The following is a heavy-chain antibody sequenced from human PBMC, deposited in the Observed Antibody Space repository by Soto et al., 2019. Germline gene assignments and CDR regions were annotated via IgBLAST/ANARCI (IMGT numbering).Heavy chain of an antibody. CDR3: ATYPTGLRGFDP. V-gene: IGHV1-24*01. CDR1: GYTLTELS. CDR2: FDPEDGET. J-gene: IGHJ5*02. D-gene: IGHD3-10*01. Sequence: ASVKVSCKVSGYTLTELSMHWVRQAPGKGLEWMGGFDPEDGETIYAQKFQGRVTMTEDTSTDTAYMELSSLRSEDTAVYYCATYPTGLRGFDPWGQGTLVTVSS.